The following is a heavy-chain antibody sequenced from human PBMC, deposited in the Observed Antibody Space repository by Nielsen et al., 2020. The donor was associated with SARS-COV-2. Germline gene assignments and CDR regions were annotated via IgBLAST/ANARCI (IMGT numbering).Heavy chain of an antibody. Sequence: GGSLRLSCVTSGFMSSNYAMHWVRQAPGKGLEWVALTSYDGSITNYGDSVKGRFTISRDNSKNTIYLQMNSLRVDDAAVYYCARVGASYRNSYGLDVWGQGTMVTVSS. J-gene: IGHJ6*02. CDR2: TSYDGSIT. CDR3: ARVGASYRNSYGLDV. D-gene: IGHD3-10*01. CDR1: GFMSSNYA. V-gene: IGHV3-30*04.